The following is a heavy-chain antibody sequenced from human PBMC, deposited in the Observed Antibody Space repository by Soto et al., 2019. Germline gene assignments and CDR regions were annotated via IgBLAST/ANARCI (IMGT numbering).Heavy chain of an antibody. V-gene: IGHV4-61*08. CDR3: ARDLWGYCGTDCYPLDV. Sequence: SETLSLTCAVSGGSISSGGYYWSWIRQPPGKGLEWIGYIYNNVNTNYNPSFKSRVTISVDTSKNQFSLKLNSVTAADTAVYYCARDLWGYCGTDCYPLDVWGQGTTVTVSS. CDR1: GGSISSGGYY. D-gene: IGHD2-21*02. CDR2: IYNNVNT. J-gene: IGHJ6*02.